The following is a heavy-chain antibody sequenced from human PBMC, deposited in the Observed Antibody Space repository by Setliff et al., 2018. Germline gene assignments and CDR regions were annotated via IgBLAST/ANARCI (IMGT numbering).Heavy chain of an antibody. V-gene: IGHV4-59*01. CDR1: GGSLSTYY. CDR3: VREGYSEYFQD. Sequence: SETLSLTCTVSGGSLSTYYWSWIRQSPGRGLEYIGYVYYNGAADYSPSLKSRVTLSVDTSKNQLSLTLSSVTAADTAVYYCVREGYSEYFQDWGRGTLVTVSS. CDR2: VYYNGAA. D-gene: IGHD1-1*01. J-gene: IGHJ1*01.